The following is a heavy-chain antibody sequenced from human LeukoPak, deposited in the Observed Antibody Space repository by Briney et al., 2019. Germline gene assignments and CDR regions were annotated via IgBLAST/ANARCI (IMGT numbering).Heavy chain of an antibody. D-gene: IGHD3-22*01. V-gene: IGHV3-30*18. Sequence: TGGSLRLSCAASRFTFNNYGMHWVRQAPGKGLEWVAIISYDGSNKYYADSVKGRFTISRDNSKNTLNLQMSSLRAEDTAVYYCAKGREYYDSSGYHGMDVWGQGTTVTVSS. CDR1: RFTFNNYG. J-gene: IGHJ6*02. CDR3: AKGREYYDSSGYHGMDV. CDR2: ISYDGSNK.